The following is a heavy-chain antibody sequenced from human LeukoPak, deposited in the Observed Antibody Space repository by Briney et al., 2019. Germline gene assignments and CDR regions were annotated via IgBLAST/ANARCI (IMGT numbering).Heavy chain of an antibody. Sequence: SETLSLTCTVSDSSISSSSYYWGWIRQPPGKGLEWIGSIYYSGSTYYNPSLKSRVTISVDTSKNQFSLKLSSVTAADTAVYYCASNTIFGVVISNYWGQGTLVTVSS. CDR1: DSSISSSSYY. CDR3: ASNTIFGVVISNY. V-gene: IGHV4-39*01. J-gene: IGHJ4*02. CDR2: IYYSGST. D-gene: IGHD3-3*01.